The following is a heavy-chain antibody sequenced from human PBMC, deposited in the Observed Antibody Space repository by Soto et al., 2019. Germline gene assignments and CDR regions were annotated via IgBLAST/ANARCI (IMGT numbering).Heavy chain of an antibody. Sequence: PGGSLRLSCAASGFTFSSYAMSWVRQAPGKGLEWVSAISGSGGSTYYADSVKGRFTISRDNSKNTLYLQMNGLRAEDTAVYYCAKAVRGYSYGLYYFDYWGQGTLVTVSS. CDR3: AKAVRGYSYGLYYFDY. D-gene: IGHD5-18*01. J-gene: IGHJ4*02. CDR1: GFTFSSYA. V-gene: IGHV3-23*01. CDR2: ISGSGGST.